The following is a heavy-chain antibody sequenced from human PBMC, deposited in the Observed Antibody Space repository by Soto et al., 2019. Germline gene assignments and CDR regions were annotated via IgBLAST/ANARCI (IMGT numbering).Heavy chain of an antibody. CDR1: GFTFGTTD. V-gene: IGHV3-23*01. J-gene: IGHJ5*02. Sequence: QLLQSGGGLVQPGGSLTLSCAASGFTFGTTDMSLVRQAPGEGLEWVSTIDGSGGITYYADYVKGRFTISRDNSRNTVYLQMNSLRGDDTALYYCVKNSGWFNTWGQGALVTVSS. CDR3: VKNSGWFNT. CDR2: IDGSGGIT. D-gene: IGHD3-10*01.